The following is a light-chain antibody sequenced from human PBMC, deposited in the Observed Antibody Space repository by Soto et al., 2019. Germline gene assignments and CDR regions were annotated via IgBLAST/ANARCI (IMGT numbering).Light chain of an antibody. CDR1: NNDVGGYDY. CDR3: SSYTTSNVRV. CDR2: DVG. V-gene: IGLV2-14*01. J-gene: IGLJ3*02. Sequence: QSALTQPASVSGSPGQSISISCTGTNNDVGGYDYVSWYQQPPGKAPNVMIFDVGHRPSGVSNRFSGSTSGNTASLTISRLQDEDEAYYYGSSYTTSNVRVFGGGTKLTVL.